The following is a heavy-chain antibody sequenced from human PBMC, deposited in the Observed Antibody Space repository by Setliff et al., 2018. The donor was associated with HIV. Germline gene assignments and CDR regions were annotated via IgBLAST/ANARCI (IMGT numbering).Heavy chain of an antibody. CDR3: AIPGYYSGWYHFDY. Sequence: GGSLRLSCAASGFSFSSYALHWVRQAPGKGLEWVAVLSYDVSNKYYADSVKGRFTISRDNSKNTLYLQMNGLRAEDAAVYYCAIPGYYSGWYHFDYWGQGTLVTVTS. D-gene: IGHD6-19*01. CDR1: GFSFSSYA. V-gene: IGHV3-30*04. CDR2: LSYDVSNK. J-gene: IGHJ4*02.